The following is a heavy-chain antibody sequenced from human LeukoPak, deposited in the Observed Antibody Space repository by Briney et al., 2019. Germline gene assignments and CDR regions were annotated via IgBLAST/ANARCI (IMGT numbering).Heavy chain of an antibody. CDR3: ARSRRLEGEYVDTAMVFDY. V-gene: IGHV3-21*01. J-gene: IGHJ4*02. CDR1: GFTFSSYS. D-gene: IGHD5-18*01. CDR2: ISSSSSYI. Sequence: PGGSLRLSCAASGFTFSSYSMNWVRQAPGKGLEWVSSISSSSSYIYYADSVKGRFTISRDNAKNSLYLQMNSLRAEDTAVYYCARSRRLEGEYVDTAMVFDYWGQGTLVTVSS.